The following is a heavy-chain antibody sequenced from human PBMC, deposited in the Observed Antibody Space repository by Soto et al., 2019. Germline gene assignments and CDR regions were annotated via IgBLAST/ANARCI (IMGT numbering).Heavy chain of an antibody. J-gene: IGHJ5*02. D-gene: IGHD2-15*01. CDR2: IIPIFGTA. Sequence: QVQLVQSGAEVKKPGSSVKVSCKASGGTFSSYAISWVRQAPGQGLEWMGGIIPIFGTANYAQKIQGRVTITADESTSTAYMELSSLRSEDTAVYYCARDPRDVVDQYNWFDPWGQGTLVTVSS. V-gene: IGHV1-69*01. CDR1: GGTFSSYA. CDR3: ARDPRDVVDQYNWFDP.